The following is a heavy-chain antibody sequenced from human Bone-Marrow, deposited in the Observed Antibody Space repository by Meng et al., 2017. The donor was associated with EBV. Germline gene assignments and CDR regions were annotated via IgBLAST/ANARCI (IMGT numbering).Heavy chain of an antibody. V-gene: IGHV2-5*02. CDR1: GFSLSTSGMV. CDR3: AHRRSDSGWFGY. J-gene: IGHJ4*02. D-gene: IGHD6-19*01. CDR2: IYWDDET. Sequence: QIPLKESGPTRFNPTQTLTLTCTFSGFSLSTSGMVVAWIRQPPGKALEWLALIYWDDETRYSPALKNRLTVTKDSSKNQVVFRMANLDPADTATYYCAHRRSDSGWFGYWGQGTLVTVSS.